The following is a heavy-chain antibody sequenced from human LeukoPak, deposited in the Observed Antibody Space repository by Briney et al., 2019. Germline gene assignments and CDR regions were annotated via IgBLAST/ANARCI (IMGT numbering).Heavy chain of an antibody. CDR2: INAGNGDT. J-gene: IGHJ4*02. V-gene: IGHV1-3*01. Sequence: GASVKVSCKASGYIFTNNRIHWVRQAPGQRLEWMAWINAGNGDTKYSQQFQGRVTITRDTSASTAYLELSSLRSEGTAVYYCARDRDRGISLYYFGYWGQGTLVTVSS. D-gene: IGHD3-10*01. CDR1: GYIFTNNR. CDR3: ARDRDRGISLYYFGY.